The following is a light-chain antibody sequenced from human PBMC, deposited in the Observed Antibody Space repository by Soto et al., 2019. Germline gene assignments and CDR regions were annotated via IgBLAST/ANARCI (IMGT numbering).Light chain of an antibody. CDR1: SSNIGPTYD. CDR3: QSYDSSLSGYV. CDR2: ANT. V-gene: IGLV1-40*01. Sequence: QPVLTQPPSVSGAPGQRVTISCTGSSSNIGPTYDVHWYQQLPGTAPKLLIYANTNRPSGVPDRFSGSKSGTSASLAITGLQAEDEADYYCQSYDSSLSGYVFGTGTKVTV. J-gene: IGLJ1*01.